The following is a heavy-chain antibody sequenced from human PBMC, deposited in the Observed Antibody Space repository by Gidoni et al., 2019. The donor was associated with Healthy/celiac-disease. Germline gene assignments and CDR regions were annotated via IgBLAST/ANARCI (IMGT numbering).Heavy chain of an antibody. CDR3: ATAKAWEPHPIRQYYYYYGMDV. V-gene: IGHV1-24*01. CDR2: FDPEDGET. CDR1: GYTLTALS. J-gene: IGHJ6*02. Sequence: QVQLVQSGAEVKKPGASVKVSCKVSGYTLTALSMHWVRQAPGKGLEWMGGFDPEDGETIYAQKFQGRVTMTEDTSTDTAYMELSSLRSEDTAVYYCATAKAWEPHPIRQYYYYYGMDVWGQGTTVTVSS. D-gene: IGHD1-26*01.